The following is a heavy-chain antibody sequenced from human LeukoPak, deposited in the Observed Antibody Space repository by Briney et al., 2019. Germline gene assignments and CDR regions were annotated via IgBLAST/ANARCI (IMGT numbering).Heavy chain of an antibody. Sequence: PSETLSLTYAVSGGSISSGGYSWSWIRQPPGKGLEWIGYIYHSGSTYYNPSLKSRVTISVDRSKNQFSLKLSSVTAADTAVYYCARRPFHYFDYWGQGTLVTVSS. CDR2: IYHSGST. CDR3: ARRPFHYFDY. J-gene: IGHJ4*02. CDR1: GGSISSGGYS. V-gene: IGHV4-30-2*01.